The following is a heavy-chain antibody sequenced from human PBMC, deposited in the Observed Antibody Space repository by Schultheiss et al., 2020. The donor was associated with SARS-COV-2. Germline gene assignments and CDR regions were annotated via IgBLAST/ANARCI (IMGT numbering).Heavy chain of an antibody. CDR2: MYYTDNT. CDR3: ARDRIPTVTTEANYYYYGMDV. Sequence: SETLSLTCTVSGGSISRSGYYWGWIRQSPGKGLEWIGSMYYTDNTYYNPPLKSRVTISADTSKNQFSLKLSSVTAADTAVYYCARDRIPTVTTEANYYYYGMDVWGQGTTVTVSS. V-gene: IGHV4-39*07. J-gene: IGHJ6*02. CDR1: GGSISRSGYY. D-gene: IGHD4-17*01.